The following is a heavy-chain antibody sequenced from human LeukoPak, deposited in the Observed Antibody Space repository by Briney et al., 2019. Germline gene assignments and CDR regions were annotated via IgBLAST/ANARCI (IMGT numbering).Heavy chain of an antibody. CDR2: ISDSGGST. V-gene: IGHV3-23*01. CDR1: GFTFSSYA. Sequence: PGGSLRLSCAASGFTFSSYAMSSVRQAPGKGLEWVSTISDSGGSTYYADSLKGRFTISRDNYKNTLYLQMNSLRAEDTAVYYCAKVDYYDSSGNYPNWFDPWGQGTLVTVSS. CDR3: AKVDYYDSSGNYPNWFDP. J-gene: IGHJ5*02. D-gene: IGHD3-22*01.